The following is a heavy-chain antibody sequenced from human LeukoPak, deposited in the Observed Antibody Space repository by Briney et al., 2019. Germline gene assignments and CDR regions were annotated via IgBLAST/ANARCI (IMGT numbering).Heavy chain of an antibody. CDR1: GFTFSSYA. CDR3: AKGPAPSYYYYYIDV. CDR2: ISGSGGST. Sequence: GGSLRLSCAASGFTFSSYAMSWVRQAPGKGLEWVSAISGSGGSTYYADSVKGRFTISRDNSKNTLYLQMNSLRAEDTAVYYCAKGPAPSYYYYYIDVWGKGTTVTVSS. J-gene: IGHJ6*03. V-gene: IGHV3-23*01.